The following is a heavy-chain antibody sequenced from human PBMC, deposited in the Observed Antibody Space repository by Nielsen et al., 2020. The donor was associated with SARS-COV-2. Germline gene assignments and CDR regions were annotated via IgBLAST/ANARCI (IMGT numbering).Heavy chain of an antibody. V-gene: IGHV4-34*01. D-gene: IGHD2-15*01. J-gene: IGHJ5*02. CDR3: ARQKGIVVVVAATPVVIPWFDP. CDR2: TYHSGGT. Sequence: WIRQPPGKGLEWIGETYHSGGTNYNPSLKSRVTISVDTSKKQFSLKLSSVTAADTAVYYCARQKGIVVVVAATPVVIPWFDPWGQGTLVTVSS.